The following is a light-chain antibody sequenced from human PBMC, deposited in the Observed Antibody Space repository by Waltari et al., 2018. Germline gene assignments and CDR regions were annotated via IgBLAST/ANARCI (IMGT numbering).Light chain of an antibody. V-gene: IGLV2-23*02. J-gene: IGLJ3*02. CDR2: DVY. Sequence: QSALTQPASVSGSPGQSITISCSGTSSVVGLYNLVSWYQQHRGKAPKLIIYDVYRRPSGVSVRFAGSKSGNTASLTIPGRQAEDEADYYCCSYGGRGTSTWVFGGGTKLTVL. CDR3: CSYGGRGTSTWV. CDR1: SSVVGLYNL.